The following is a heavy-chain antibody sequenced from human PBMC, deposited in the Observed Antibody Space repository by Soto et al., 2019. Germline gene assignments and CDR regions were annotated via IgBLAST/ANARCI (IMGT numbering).Heavy chain of an antibody. CDR3: ARAIVVVPAARSYYGMDV. D-gene: IGHD2-2*01. J-gene: IGHJ6*02. Sequence: SVKVSCKASGGTFSSYAISWVRQAPGQGLEWMGGIIPIFGTANYAQKFQGRVTITADESTSTAYMELSSLRSEDTAVYYCARAIVVVPAARSYYGMDVWGQGTTVTVSS. CDR2: IIPIFGTA. CDR1: GGTFSSYA. V-gene: IGHV1-69*13.